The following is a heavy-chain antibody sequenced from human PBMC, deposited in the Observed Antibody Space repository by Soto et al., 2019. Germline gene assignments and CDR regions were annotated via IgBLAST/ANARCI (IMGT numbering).Heavy chain of an antibody. CDR2: INPHSGAT. CDR3: LRKILSQRWLDP. V-gene: IGHV1-2*02. CDR1: LYSFTDYY. Sequence: ASVXVSVKSYLYSFTDYYMHWFLQAPGQGLDWMGWINPHSGATNYAQNFQGRVTMTRDTSISTAYMELSRLRSDDTAVYYCLRKILSQRWLDPWGQGTLV. D-gene: IGHD1-1*01. J-gene: IGHJ5*02.